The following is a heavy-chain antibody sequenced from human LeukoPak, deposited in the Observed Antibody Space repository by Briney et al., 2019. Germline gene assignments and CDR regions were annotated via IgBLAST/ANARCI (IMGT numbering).Heavy chain of an antibody. J-gene: IGHJ6*02. Sequence: PSETLSLTCTVSGGSISSSSYYWGWIRQPPGKGLEWIGSIYYSGSTYYNPSLKSRVTISVDTSKNQFSLKLSSVTAADTAVYYCARYKRWLQLRGVYYYGMDVWGQGTTVTVSS. CDR2: IYYSGST. D-gene: IGHD5-24*01. CDR3: ARYKRWLQLRGVYYYGMDV. V-gene: IGHV4-39*01. CDR1: GGSISSSSYY.